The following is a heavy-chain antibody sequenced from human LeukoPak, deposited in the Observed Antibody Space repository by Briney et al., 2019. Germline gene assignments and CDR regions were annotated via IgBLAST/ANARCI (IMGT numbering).Heavy chain of an antibody. J-gene: IGHJ6*02. V-gene: IGHV4-59*08. CDR2: IYYSGST. Sequence: SETLSLTCTVSGGSISSYYWSWIRQPPGKGLEGFGYIYYSGSTNYNPSLKSRVTISVDTSKNQFSLKLSSVTAADTAVYYCARSYYYGMDVWGQGTTVTVSS. CDR3: ARSYYYGMDV. CDR1: GGSISSYY.